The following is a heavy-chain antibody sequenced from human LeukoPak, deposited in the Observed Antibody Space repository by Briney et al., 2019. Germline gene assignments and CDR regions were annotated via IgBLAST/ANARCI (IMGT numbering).Heavy chain of an antibody. J-gene: IGHJ6*03. CDR2: ISYDGSNK. CDR3: ARGQRAHVEWSNYMDV. D-gene: IGHD3-3*01. V-gene: IGHV3-30*04. Sequence: PGGSLRLSCAASGFTFSSYVMHWVRQAPGKGLEWVAIISYDGSNKYYADSVKGRFTISRDNSKNTLYLQMNSLRTEDTAVYYCARGQRAHVEWSNYMDVWGKGTTVIVSS. CDR1: GFTFSSYV.